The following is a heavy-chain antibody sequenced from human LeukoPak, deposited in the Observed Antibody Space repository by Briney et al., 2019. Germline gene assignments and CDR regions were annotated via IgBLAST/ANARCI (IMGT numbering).Heavy chain of an antibody. CDR3: ARGTYDFWSGHAFDI. CDR2: IRYDGSNK. J-gene: IGHJ3*02. V-gene: IGHV3-30*02. Sequence: GGSLRLSCAASGFTFSSYGMHWVRQAPGKGLEWVAFIRYDGSNKYYADSVKGRFTISRDNSKNTLYLQMNSLRAEDTAVYYCARGTYDFWSGHAFDIWGQGTMVTVSS. CDR1: GFTFSSYG. D-gene: IGHD3-3*01.